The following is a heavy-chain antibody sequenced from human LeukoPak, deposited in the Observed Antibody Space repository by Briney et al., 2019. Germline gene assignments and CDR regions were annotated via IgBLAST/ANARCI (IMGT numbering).Heavy chain of an antibody. CDR2: ISGSGGST. J-gene: IGHJ5*02. CDR3: AKGDGYYYDSSGFDP. D-gene: IGHD3-22*01. V-gene: IGHV3-23*01. Sequence: GGSLRLSCAASGFTLSSYAMTWVRQAPGKGLEWVSAISGSGGSTYYADSVKGRFTISRDNSKNTLYLQMNSLRAEDTAVYYCAKGDGYYYDSSGFDPWGQGTLVTVSS. CDR1: GFTLSSYA.